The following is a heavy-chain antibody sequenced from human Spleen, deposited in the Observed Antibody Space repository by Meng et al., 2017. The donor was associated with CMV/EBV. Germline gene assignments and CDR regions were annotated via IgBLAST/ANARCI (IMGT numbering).Heavy chain of an antibody. J-gene: IGHJ6*02. D-gene: IGHD3-16*01. CDR3: ARSLSRYYFGMDV. CDR2: IYFSGTT. V-gene: IGHV4-34*01. Sequence: SETLSLTCAVYGGSFSGYYWSWIRQPPGKGLEWIGSIYFSGTTFSNPSLKSQVTISIDTSKSQFSLKVNSVTAADTAVYYCARSLSRYYFGMDVWGQGTTVTVSS. CDR1: GGSFSGYY.